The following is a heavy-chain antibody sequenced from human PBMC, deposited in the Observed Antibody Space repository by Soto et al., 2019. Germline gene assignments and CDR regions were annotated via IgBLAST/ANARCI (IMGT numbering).Heavy chain of an antibody. Sequence: SETLSLTCAVYGGSFSGYYWSWIRQPPGKGLEWIGEINHSGSTNYNPSLKSRVTISVDTSKNQFSLKLSSVTAADTAVYYCASSRGYCSSTSCRKGYNWFDPWGQGTLVTVSS. CDR1: GGSFSGYY. V-gene: IGHV4-34*01. CDR2: INHSGST. J-gene: IGHJ5*02. D-gene: IGHD2-2*01. CDR3: ASSRGYCSSTSCRKGYNWFDP.